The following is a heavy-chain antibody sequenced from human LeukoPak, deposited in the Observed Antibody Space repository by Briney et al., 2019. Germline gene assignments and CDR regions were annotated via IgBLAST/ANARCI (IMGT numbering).Heavy chain of an antibody. V-gene: IGHV4-34*01. D-gene: IGHD6-13*01. CDR2: INHSGST. CDR3: AREVAAAGRLNWLDP. CDR1: GGSFSGYY. Sequence: PSETLSLTCAVYGGSFSGYYWSWIRQPPGKGLEWIGEINHSGSTNYNPSLKSRVTISVDTSKNQFSLKLSSVTAADTAVYYCAREVAAAGRLNWLDPWGQGTLVTVSS. J-gene: IGHJ5*02.